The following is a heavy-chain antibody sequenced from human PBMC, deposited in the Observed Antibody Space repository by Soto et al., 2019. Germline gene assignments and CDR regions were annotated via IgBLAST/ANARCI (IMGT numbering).Heavy chain of an antibody. D-gene: IGHD6-13*01. V-gene: IGHV3-23*01. CDR2: ISGSGGST. CDR1: GFTFSSYA. CDR3: AKSNSSRDNTYFDY. J-gene: IGHJ4*02. Sequence: PGGSLRLSCAASGFTFSSYAMSWVRQAPGEGLEWVSAISGSGGSTYYEDSVKGRFTISRDNSKNKLYLQMNSLRAEDTAVYYCAKSNSSRDNTYFDYWGQGTRVTVSS.